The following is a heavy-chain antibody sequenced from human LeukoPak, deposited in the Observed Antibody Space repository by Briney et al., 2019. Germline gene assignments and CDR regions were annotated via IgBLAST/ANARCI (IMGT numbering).Heavy chain of an antibody. CDR1: GGSFSGYY. V-gene: IGHV4-34*09. CDR3: ARLYLMAFDY. D-gene: IGHD5-24*01. Sequence: SETLSLTCAVYGGSFSGYYWSWIRQPPGKGLEWIGEINHSGSTNYNPSLKSRVTISVDTSKNQFSLKLSSVTAADTAVYYCARLYLMAFDYWGQGTLVTVSS. CDR2: INHSGST. J-gene: IGHJ4*02.